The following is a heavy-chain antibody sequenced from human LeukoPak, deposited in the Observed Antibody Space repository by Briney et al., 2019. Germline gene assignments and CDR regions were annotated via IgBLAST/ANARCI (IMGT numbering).Heavy chain of an antibody. CDR2: IYYSGST. CDR3: ARFTMVRGVIPFDY. V-gene: IGHV4-30-4*08. Sequence: SQTLSLTCTVSGGSISSGDYYWSWIRQPPGKGLEWIGYIYYSGSTYYNPSLKSRVTISVDTSKNQFSLKLSSVAAADTAVYYCARFTMVRGVIPFDYWGQGTLVTVSS. CDR1: GGSISSGDYY. J-gene: IGHJ4*02. D-gene: IGHD3-10*01.